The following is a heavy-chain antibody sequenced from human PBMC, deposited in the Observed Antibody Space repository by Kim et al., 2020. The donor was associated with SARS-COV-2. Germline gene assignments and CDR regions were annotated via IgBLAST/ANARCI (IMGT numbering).Heavy chain of an antibody. Sequence: SGPTLVKRTQTLTLTCTFSGFSLSTSGVGVGWIRQPPGKALDWLALIYGDDDKRYSPSLKSRVTITKDTSKNHVVLTMTNMDPVDTATYYCAHSPPVFLANWFDPWGQGTLVTVSS. D-gene: IGHD3-16*01. CDR1: GFSLSTSGVG. CDR2: IYGDDDK. J-gene: IGHJ5*02. V-gene: IGHV2-5*02. CDR3: AHSPPVFLANWFDP.